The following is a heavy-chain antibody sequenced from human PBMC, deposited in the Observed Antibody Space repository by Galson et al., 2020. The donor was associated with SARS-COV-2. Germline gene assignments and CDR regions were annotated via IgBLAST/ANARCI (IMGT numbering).Heavy chain of an antibody. CDR2: IKTKTDGGTT. D-gene: IGHD1-1*01. CDR1: GFTFNNAW. Sequence: GESLKISCAASGFTFNNAWMSWVRQAPGKGLEWVGRIKTKTDGGTTDYAAPVKGRFTISRDDSKTTLYLQMNSLKTEDAAVYYCTAQITTVYPGYWGQGTLVTVSS. CDR3: TAQITTVYPGY. J-gene: IGHJ4*02. V-gene: IGHV3-15*01.